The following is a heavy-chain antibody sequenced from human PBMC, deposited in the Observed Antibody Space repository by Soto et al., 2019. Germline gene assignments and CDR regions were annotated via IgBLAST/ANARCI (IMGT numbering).Heavy chain of an antibody. J-gene: IGHJ6*02. V-gene: IGHV3-53*01. CDR1: GFTVSSNY. CDR3: ARELDGGPDYGMDV. D-gene: IGHD1-1*01. CDR2: IYSGGST. Sequence: EVQLVESGGGLIQPGGSLRLSCAASGFTVSSNYMSWVRQAPGKGLEWVSVIYSGGSTYYADSVKGRFTISRDNSKNTLYLQMNSLRGEDTAVYYCARELDGGPDYGMDVWGQGTTVTVSS.